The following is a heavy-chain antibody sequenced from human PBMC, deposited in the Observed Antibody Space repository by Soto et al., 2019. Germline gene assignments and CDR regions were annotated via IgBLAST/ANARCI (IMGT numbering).Heavy chain of an antibody. CDR3: SLSYIFSPNAEVYYGIDV. D-gene: IGHD3-9*01. V-gene: IGHV5-51*01. J-gene: IGHJ6*02. Sequence: PGESLKISCKGSGYSFTSYWIGWVRQMPGKGLEWMGIIYPGDSDTRYSPSFQGQVTISADKSISTAYLQWSSLKASDTAMYYCSLSYIFSPNAEVYYGIDVCAQRSTVPVS. CDR2: IYPGDSDT. CDR1: GYSFTSYW.